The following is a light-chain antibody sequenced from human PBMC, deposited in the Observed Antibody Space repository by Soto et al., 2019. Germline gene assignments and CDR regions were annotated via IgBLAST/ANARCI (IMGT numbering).Light chain of an antibody. CDR2: NPN. V-gene: IGLV8-61*01. J-gene: IGLJ2*01. CDR3: ALYMGRGISV. CDR1: SGSVSTTYY. Sequence: QAVVTQEPSFSVSPGGTVTLTCGLTSGSVSTTYYPSWYQQTPGQAPRTLIYNPNTRSSGVPDRFSASILGNKAALTITGAQPDDESEYYCALYMGRGISVFGGGTQLTVL.